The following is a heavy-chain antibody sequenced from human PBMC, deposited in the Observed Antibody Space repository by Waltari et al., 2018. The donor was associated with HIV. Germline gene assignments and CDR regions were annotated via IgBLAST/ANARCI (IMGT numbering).Heavy chain of an antibody. CDR2: IYHSGST. D-gene: IGHD6-13*01. J-gene: IGHJ4*02. CDR3: ARGQSIAAAGPTRFFDY. Sequence: QVQLQESGPGLVKPSETLSLTCAVSGYSISSGYYWGWIRQPPGKGLEWIGSIYHSGSTYYNPSLKSRVTISVDTSKNQFSLKLSSVTAADTAVYYCARGQSIAAAGPTRFFDYWGQGTLVTVSS. CDR1: GYSISSGYY. V-gene: IGHV4-38-2*01.